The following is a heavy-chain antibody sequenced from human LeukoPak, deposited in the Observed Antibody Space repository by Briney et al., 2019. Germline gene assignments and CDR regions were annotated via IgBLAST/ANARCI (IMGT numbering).Heavy chain of an antibody. V-gene: IGHV4-61*02. CDR1: GGSISSGSYY. J-gene: IGHJ4*02. CDR3: AREGASSSWYSPTSVFDY. CDR2: IYTSGST. D-gene: IGHD6-13*01. Sequence: PSETLSLTCTVSGGSISSGSYYWSWIRQPAGKGLEWIGRIYTSGSTNYNPSLKSRVTISVDTSKNQFSLKLSSVTAADTAVYYCAREGASSSWYSPTSVFDYWGQGTLVTVSS.